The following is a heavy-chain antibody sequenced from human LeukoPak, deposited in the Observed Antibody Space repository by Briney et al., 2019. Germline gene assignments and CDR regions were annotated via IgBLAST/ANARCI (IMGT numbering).Heavy chain of an antibody. V-gene: IGHV3-7*01. CDR3: ARGNGGQSYFDY. CDR1: GFIFSSYW. CDR2: LKQDAGEK. D-gene: IGHD4-23*01. J-gene: IGHJ4*02. Sequence: GGSLRLSCAASGFIFSSYWMSWLRQAPGKGLEWVANLKQDAGEKYYVDSVKGRFTISRDNAKNTVYLQMNSLRAEDTAVYYCARGNGGQSYFDYWGQGTLVTVSS.